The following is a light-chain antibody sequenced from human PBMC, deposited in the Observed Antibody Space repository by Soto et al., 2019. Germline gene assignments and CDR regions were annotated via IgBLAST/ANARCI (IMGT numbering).Light chain of an antibody. Sequence: QSMLNQPTSVSGSPGQSITISCTGTSSDVGGYNYVSWYQHHPGKAPKLIIYDVSNRPSGVSIRFSGSKSDNTASLTISGLQPEDEADYHCSSYTTSNTRQIVFGTGTKVTVL. CDR1: SSDVGGYNY. CDR2: DVS. J-gene: IGLJ1*01. V-gene: IGLV2-14*03. CDR3: SSYTTSNTRQIV.